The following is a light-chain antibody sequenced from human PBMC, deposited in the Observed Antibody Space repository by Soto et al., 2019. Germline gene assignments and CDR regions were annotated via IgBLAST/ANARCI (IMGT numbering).Light chain of an antibody. CDR2: DVT. CDR1: SSDVGGYNY. V-gene: IGLV2-11*01. CDR3: CSYAGRYSWV. Sequence: QSALTQPRSVSGSPGQSVTISCTGTSSDVGGYNYVSWYQQHPGKAPKLIIYDVTERPSGVPDRFSVSKSGNTASLTISGLQAEDEADYYCCSYAGRYSWVFGGGTKVTVL. J-gene: IGLJ3*02.